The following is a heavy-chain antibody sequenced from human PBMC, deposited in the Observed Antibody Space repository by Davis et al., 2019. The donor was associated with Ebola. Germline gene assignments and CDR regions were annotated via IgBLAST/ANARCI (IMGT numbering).Heavy chain of an antibody. Sequence: PGGSLRLSCAASGFTFSGSAMHWVRQASGKGLEWVGRIRSKANSYATAYAASVKGRFTISRDDSKNTAYLQMNSLRAEDTAVYYCAKDRKWFGELYYYGMDVWGQGTTVTVSS. CDR2: IRSKANSYAT. CDR3: AKDRKWFGELYYYGMDV. CDR1: GFTFSGSA. V-gene: IGHV3-73*01. D-gene: IGHD3-10*01. J-gene: IGHJ6*02.